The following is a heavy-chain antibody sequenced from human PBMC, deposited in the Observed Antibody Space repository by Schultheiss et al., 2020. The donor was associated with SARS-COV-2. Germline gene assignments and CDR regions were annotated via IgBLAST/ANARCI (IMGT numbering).Heavy chain of an antibody. Sequence: GGSLRLSCAASGFTFSSYSMNWVRQAPGKGLEWVSSISSSSSYIYYSDSVKGRFTISRDNAKNSLYLQMNSLRAEDTAVYYCARGLGIAVAGADYWGQGTLVTVSS. V-gene: IGHV3-21*01. J-gene: IGHJ4*02. D-gene: IGHD6-19*01. CDR2: ISSSSSYI. CDR1: GFTFSSYS. CDR3: ARGLGIAVAGADY.